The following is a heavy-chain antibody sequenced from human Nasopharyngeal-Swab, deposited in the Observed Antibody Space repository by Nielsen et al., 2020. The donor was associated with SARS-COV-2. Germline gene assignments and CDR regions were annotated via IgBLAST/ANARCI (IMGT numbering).Heavy chain of an antibody. V-gene: IGHV3-21*04. CDR1: GLAFSGYW. Sequence: GESLKISCTVSGLAFSGYWMNWVRQAPGKGLEWVSSISSSSSYIYYADSVKGRFTISRDNAKNTLYLQMNSLRAEDTAVYYCAKDPGGPYYYGMDVWGQGTTVTVSS. J-gene: IGHJ6*02. CDR3: AKDPGGPYYYGMDV. CDR2: ISSSSSYI. D-gene: IGHD3-10*01.